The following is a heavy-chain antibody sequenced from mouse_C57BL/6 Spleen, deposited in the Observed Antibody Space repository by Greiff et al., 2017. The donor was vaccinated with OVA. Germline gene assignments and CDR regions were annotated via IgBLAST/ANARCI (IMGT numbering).Heavy chain of an antibody. D-gene: IGHD1-1*01. CDR1: GYAFSSYW. CDR2: IYPGDGDT. Sequence: VQLQQSGAELVKPGASVKISCKASGYAFSSYWMNWVKQRPGKGLEWIGQIYPGDGDTNYNGKFKGKATLTADKSSSTAYMQLSSLTSEDSAVYFCARPHYGSSLDYWGQGTTLTVSS. V-gene: IGHV1-80*01. CDR3: ARPHYGSSLDY. J-gene: IGHJ2*01.